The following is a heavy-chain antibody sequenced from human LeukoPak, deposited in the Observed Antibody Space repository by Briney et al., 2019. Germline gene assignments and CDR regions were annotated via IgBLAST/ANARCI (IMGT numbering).Heavy chain of an antibody. J-gene: IGHJ6*03. D-gene: IGHD1-26*01. CDR2: FDPGDGET. CDR1: GYTLTELS. V-gene: IGHV1-24*01. CDR3: TTGSKGAARYYYYYMDV. Sequence: SVKVSCKVSGYTLTELSMHWVRQAPGKGLEWMGGFDPGDGETIYAQKFRGRVTITEDTSTDRAYMELSSLTSDDTAVYYCTTGSKGAARYYYYYMDVWGKGTTVTVSS.